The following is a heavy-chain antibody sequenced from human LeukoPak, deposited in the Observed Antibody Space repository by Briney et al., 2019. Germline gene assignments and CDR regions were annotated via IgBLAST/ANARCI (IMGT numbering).Heavy chain of an antibody. Sequence: SETLSLTCTVSGGSISSSSYYWGWIRQPPGKGLEWIGSIYYSGSTYYNPSLKSRVTISVDTSKNQFSLKLSSVTAADTAVYYCAMYDYGDYPRDYWGQGTLVTVSS. V-gene: IGHV4-39*01. D-gene: IGHD4-17*01. CDR2: IYYSGST. CDR1: GGSISSSSYY. CDR3: AMYDYGDYPRDY. J-gene: IGHJ4*02.